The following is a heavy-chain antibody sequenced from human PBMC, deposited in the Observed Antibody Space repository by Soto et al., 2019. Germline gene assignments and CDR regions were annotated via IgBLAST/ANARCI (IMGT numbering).Heavy chain of an antibody. Sequence: PGGSLRLSCASSGFTFSSYAMSWVRQAPGKGLEWASAISGSGGSTYYADSVKGRFTISRDNSKNSLYLQMNSLRGEDTAVYYCARGGSSSDNGMDVWGQGTTVTVSS. D-gene: IGHD6-6*01. CDR3: ARGGSSSDNGMDV. CDR2: ISGSGGST. J-gene: IGHJ6*02. CDR1: GFTFSSYA. V-gene: IGHV3-23*01.